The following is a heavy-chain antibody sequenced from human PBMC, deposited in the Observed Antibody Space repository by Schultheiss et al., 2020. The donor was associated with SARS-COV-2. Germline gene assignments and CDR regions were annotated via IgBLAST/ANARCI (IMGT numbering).Heavy chain of an antibody. D-gene: IGHD1-26*01. Sequence: GGSLRLSCAASGFTFSTYPMHWVRQAPGKGLEWVAVISYDGSNKYYADSVKGRFTISRDNSKNTLYLQMNSLRAEDTAVYYCARGKSGSYQPGDYWGQGTLVTVSS. CDR3: ARGKSGSYQPGDY. CDR2: ISYDGSNK. V-gene: IGHV3-30*04. CDR1: GFTFSTYP. J-gene: IGHJ4*02.